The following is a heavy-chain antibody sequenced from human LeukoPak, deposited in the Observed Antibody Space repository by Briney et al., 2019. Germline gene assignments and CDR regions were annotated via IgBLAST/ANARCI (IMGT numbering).Heavy chain of an antibody. J-gene: IGHJ4*02. Sequence: GGSLRLSCAASGFTFSSYGMHWVRQAPGKGLDWVAFIRYDGSNKYYADSVKGRFTISRDNSKNTLYLQMNSLRAEDTAVYYCAKMGTYYYDSSGYSRGDYWGQGTLVTVSS. CDR2: IRYDGSNK. CDR1: GFTFSSYG. D-gene: IGHD3-22*01. CDR3: AKMGTYYYDSSGYSRGDY. V-gene: IGHV3-30*02.